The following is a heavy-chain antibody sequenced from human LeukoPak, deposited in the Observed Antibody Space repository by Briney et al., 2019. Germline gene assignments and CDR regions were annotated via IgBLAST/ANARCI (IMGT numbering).Heavy chain of an antibody. CDR1: GGSISSISYY. CDR3: AGLYGNFQNYYDY. J-gene: IGHJ4*02. V-gene: IGHV4-39*07. Sequence: SETLSLTCTVSGGSISSISYYWGWIRQPPWKGLEWIGHIYYSCSTFYNPSLKKRVTISVDTSKNQFSLKLRALTPAHTPMFYCAGLYGNFQNYYDYWGQGTLVAVS. CDR2: IYYSCST. D-gene: IGHD1-7*01.